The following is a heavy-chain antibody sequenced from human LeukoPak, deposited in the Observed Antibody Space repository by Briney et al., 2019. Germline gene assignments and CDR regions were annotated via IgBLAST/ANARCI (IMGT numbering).Heavy chain of an antibody. CDR3: ARVICSGGSCRFDY. J-gene: IGHJ4*02. CDR1: GGSISSYY. CDR2: IHTSGST. D-gene: IGHD2-15*01. V-gene: IGHV4-4*07. Sequence: SETLSLTCTVSGGSISSYYWNWIRQPAGKGLEWIGRIHTSGSTNYNPSLKSRVTMSVDTSKNQFSLKLSSVTAADTAVYYCARVICSGGSCRFDYWGQGTLATVSS.